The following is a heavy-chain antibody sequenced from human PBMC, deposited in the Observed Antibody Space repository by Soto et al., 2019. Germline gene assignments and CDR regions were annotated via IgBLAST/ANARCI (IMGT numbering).Heavy chain of an antibody. CDR2: MNPNSGNT. D-gene: IGHD4-17*01. CDR3: ARGLKSGDYSRWFDP. CDR1: GYTFTSYD. V-gene: IGHV1-8*01. Sequence: QVQLVQSGAEVKKPGASVKVSCKASGYTFTSYDINWVRQATGQGFEYLGWMNPNSGNTGYVKKFRGRVSMTRDTSMSTAYMELSNLRSEDTAVYYCARGLKSGDYSRWFDPWGPGPLVTVSA. J-gene: IGHJ5*02.